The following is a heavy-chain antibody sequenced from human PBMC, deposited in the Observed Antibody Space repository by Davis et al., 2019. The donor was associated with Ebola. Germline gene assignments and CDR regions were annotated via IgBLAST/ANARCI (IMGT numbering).Heavy chain of an antibody. V-gene: IGHV3-7*03. CDR1: GFTFSSYW. Sequence: GESLKISCVASGFTFSSYWMSWVCQAPVKGLEWVASIKEDGSEKYYLDSVKGRFTTSRDNAQNSLYLQMNSLRDEDTAVYYCATSRTFDYWGQGTLVTVSS. CDR2: IKEDGSEK. J-gene: IGHJ4*02. D-gene: IGHD2-2*01. CDR3: ATSRTFDY.